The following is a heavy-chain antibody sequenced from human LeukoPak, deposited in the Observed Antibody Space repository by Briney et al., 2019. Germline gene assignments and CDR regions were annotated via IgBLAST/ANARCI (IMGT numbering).Heavy chain of an antibody. D-gene: IGHD2-15*01. CDR2: MNPNSGNT. Sequence: ASVKVSCKASGYTFTSYDINWVRQATGQGLEWMGWMNPNSGNTGYAQKFQGRVTMNRNTSISTAYMELSSLRSEDTAVYYCARGVRGCSGGSCYFGFNYYYYMDVWGKGTTVTVSS. CDR3: ARGVRGCSGGSCYFGFNYYYYMDV. J-gene: IGHJ6*03. V-gene: IGHV1-8*01. CDR1: GYTFTSYD.